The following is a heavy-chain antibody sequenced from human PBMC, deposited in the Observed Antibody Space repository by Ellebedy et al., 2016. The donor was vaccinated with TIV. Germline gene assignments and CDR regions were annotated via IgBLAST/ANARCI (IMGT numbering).Heavy chain of an antibody. V-gene: IGHV1-18*04. J-gene: IGHJ6*02. CDR1: GYTFTSYG. D-gene: IGHD3-22*01. CDR3: AREGYYDSSGSTYYYYGVDV. Sequence: ASVKVSCKASGYTFTSYGISWVRQAPGQGLEWMGWISAYNGNTNYAQKLQGRVTMTTDTSTSTAYMELRSLRSDDTAVYYCAREGYYDSSGSTYYYYGVDVWGRGTTVTVSS. CDR2: ISAYNGNT.